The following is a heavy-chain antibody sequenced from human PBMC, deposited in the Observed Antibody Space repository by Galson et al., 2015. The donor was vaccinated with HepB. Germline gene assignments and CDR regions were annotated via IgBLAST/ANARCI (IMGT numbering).Heavy chain of an antibody. CDR3: ATSLSFGYGYSPVATDY. Sequence: SLRLSCAASGFTFNDAWMNWVRQAPGKGLEWVGRIKSKAEDGTTIYAAPVRGRFSISRDVSRNTLYLHMNSLTTEATAVYYCATSLSFGYGYSPVATDYWRQGTLGPVSS. D-gene: IGHD5-18*01. J-gene: IGHJ4*02. CDR2: IKSKAEDGTT. V-gene: IGHV3-15*01. CDR1: GFTFNDAW.